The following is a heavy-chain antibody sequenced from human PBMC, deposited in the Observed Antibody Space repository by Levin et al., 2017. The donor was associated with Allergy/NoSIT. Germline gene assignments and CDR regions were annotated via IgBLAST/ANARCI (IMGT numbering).Heavy chain of an antibody. Sequence: ASVKVSCKASGSVSGYAFTGYYFHWVRQAPGQGPEWLGRINPNSGVTEYPPKFQGRVTVTRDTPISTTYTELTSLTSGDTALYYCARELGGDYGAYDIWGQGTMVIVSS. D-gene: IGHD4-17*01. J-gene: IGHJ3*02. CDR1: GYAFTGYY. CDR3: ARELGGDYGAYDI. CDR2: INPNSGVT. V-gene: IGHV1-2*06.